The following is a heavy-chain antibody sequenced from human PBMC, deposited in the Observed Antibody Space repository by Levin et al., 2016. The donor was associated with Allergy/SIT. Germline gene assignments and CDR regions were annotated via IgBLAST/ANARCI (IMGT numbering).Heavy chain of an antibody. CDR2: IYHSGST. CDR3: ARVGLGLAY. Sequence: WIRQPPGKGLEWIGEIYHSGSTNYNPSLKSRVTISVDKSKNQFSLKLTSVTAADTAVYFCARVGLGLAYWGQGTLVTVSS. V-gene: IGHV4-4*01. D-gene: IGHD3/OR15-3a*01. J-gene: IGHJ4*02.